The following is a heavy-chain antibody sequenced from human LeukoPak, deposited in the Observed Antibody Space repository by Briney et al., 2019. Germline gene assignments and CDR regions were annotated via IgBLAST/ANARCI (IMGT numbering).Heavy chain of an antibody. Sequence: GGSLRLSCAASGFTFSSYWMHWVRQAPGKGLVWVSRINSDGSSTTYADSVKGRFTFSRDNAKNTLYLQMSSLRAEDTAVYYCARGFYGGNSWIDYWGQGTLVTVSS. D-gene: IGHD4-23*01. J-gene: IGHJ4*02. CDR2: INSDGSST. V-gene: IGHV3-74*01. CDR3: ARGFYGGNSWIDY. CDR1: GFTFSSYW.